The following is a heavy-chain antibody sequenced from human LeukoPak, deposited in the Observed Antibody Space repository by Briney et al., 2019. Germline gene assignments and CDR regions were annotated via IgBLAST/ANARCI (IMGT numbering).Heavy chain of an antibody. D-gene: IGHD2-2*01. J-gene: IGHJ6*03. CDR2: IIPIFGTA. V-gene: IGHV1-69*13. CDR1: GGTFSSYA. CDR3: ARVFGSYCSSTSCYGDYYYYYMDV. Sequence: SVKVSCKASGGTFSSYAISWVRQAPGQGLEWMGGIIPIFGTANYAQEFQGRVTITADESTSTAYMELSSLRSEDTAVYYCARVFGSYCSSTSCYGDYYYYYMDVWGKGTTVTVSS.